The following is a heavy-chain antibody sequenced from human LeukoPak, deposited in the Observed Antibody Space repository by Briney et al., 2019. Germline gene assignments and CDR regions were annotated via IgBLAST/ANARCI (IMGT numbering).Heavy chain of an antibody. CDR3: ATFTGYYDFWSGYMSPWYFDL. Sequence: ASVKVSCKASGYTFTSYYMHWVRQAPGQGLEWMGWINPNSGGTNYAQKFQGRVTMTRDTSISTAYMELSRLRSDDTAVYYCATFTGYYDFWSGYMSPWYFDLWGRGTLVTVSS. V-gene: IGHV1-2*02. CDR2: INPNSGGT. D-gene: IGHD3-3*01. J-gene: IGHJ2*01. CDR1: GYTFTSYY.